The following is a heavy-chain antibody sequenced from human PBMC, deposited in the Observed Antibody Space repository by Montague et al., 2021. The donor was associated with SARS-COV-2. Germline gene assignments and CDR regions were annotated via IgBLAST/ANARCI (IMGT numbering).Heavy chain of an antibody. D-gene: IGHD5-24*01. CDR1: GFSFSAYA. V-gene: IGHV3-23*01. Sequence: FLRLSCAASGFSFSAYAMSWVRQAPGKGLKWVSAITPGGDIPYYADSVRGRFTISRDNARNTVYLQMDSLRVEDTAVYYCVKDTYGSFDPWGLGTLVTVSS. CDR2: ITPGGDIP. J-gene: IGHJ5*02. CDR3: VKDTYGSFDP.